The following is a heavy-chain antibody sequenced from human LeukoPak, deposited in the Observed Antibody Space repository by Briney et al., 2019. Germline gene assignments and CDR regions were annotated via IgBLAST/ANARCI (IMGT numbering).Heavy chain of an antibody. J-gene: IGHJ4*02. CDR1: GYTFTSYG. V-gene: IGHV1-18*01. Sequence: ASVKVSCKASGYTFTSYGISWVRQAPGQGLEWMGWISAYNGNTNYAQKFQGRVTMTRDTSISTAYMELSRLRSDDTAVYYCAGVRRTGGRVVAANYFDYWGQGTLVTVSS. CDR3: AGVRRTGGRVVAANYFDY. D-gene: IGHD2-15*01. CDR2: ISAYNGNT.